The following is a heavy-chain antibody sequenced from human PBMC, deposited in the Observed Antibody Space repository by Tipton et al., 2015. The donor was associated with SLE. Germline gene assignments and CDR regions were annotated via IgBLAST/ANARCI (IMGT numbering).Heavy chain of an antibody. CDR1: GYSISSGYF. V-gene: IGHV4-38-2*02. D-gene: IGHD6-13*01. J-gene: IGHJ5*02. CDR3: AREGTAAGVTNWFDP. Sequence: TLSLTCTVSGYSISSGYFWKWIRQPPGKKLEWIGSVYRSGSTYYNPSLKSRVTMTVEMSKNQFSLKLNSVAAADTAVYYCAREGTAAGVTNWFDPWGQGTLVTVSS. CDR2: VYRSGST.